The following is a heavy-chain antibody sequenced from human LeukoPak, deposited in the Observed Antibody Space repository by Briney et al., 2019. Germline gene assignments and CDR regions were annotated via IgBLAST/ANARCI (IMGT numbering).Heavy chain of an antibody. CDR2: INPILGIA. CDR1: GCTLSNYA. J-gene: IGHJ6*02. D-gene: IGHD3-16*02. V-gene: IGHV1-69*04. CDR3: AEGVLGYYYYGMDV. Sequence: SVKVPCKASGCTLSNYAISWVRQAAGQGREWMGRINPILGIANYAHKFQGTVTITEDKPKTTAYIELSSVRSEDTAVHYCAEGVLGYYYYGMDVWGQGTTVTVSS.